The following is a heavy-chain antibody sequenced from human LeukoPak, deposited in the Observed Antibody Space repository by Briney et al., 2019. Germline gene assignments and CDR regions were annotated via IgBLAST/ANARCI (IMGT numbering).Heavy chain of an antibody. CDR2: IKQDGSET. V-gene: IGHV3-7*01. D-gene: IGHD3-3*01. CDR3: ARDFWGAYRVDYFDY. J-gene: IGHJ4*02. CDR1: GFTFSNYW. Sequence: GGSLRLSCAASGFTFSNYWMSWVRRAPGRGLEWVANIKQDGSETYYVDSVRGRFTISRDNAKKSLYLQMNSLRAEDTAVYYCARDFWGAYRVDYFDYWGQGTLVTVSS.